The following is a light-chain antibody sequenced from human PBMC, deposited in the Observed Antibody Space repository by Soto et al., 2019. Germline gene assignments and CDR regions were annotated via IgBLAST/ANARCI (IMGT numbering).Light chain of an antibody. CDR1: QSISSW. J-gene: IGKJ4*01. V-gene: IGKV1-5*01. CDR2: DAS. CDR3: QQYNSYPLT. Sequence: DIQMTQSPSTLSASVGDRVTITCRASQSISSWLAWYQQKPGKAPKLLIYDASSLKSGVPSRFSGSRSGTEFTLTICSLQPDDFATYYCQQYNSYPLTFGGGTKVEIK.